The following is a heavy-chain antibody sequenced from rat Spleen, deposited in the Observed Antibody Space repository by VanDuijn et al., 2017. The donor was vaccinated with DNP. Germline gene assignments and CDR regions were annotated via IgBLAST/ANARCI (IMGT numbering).Heavy chain of an antibody. CDR3: VRWNSGHFDY. Sequence: EVQLVESGGDLVQPGRSLKLFCAASGFTFSDYYMAWIRQAPTMGLEWVAYIRYDGGSTKYADSVKGRFTISRDNAKSTLYLQMNSLRSEDMATYYCVRWNSGHFDYWGQGVMVTVSS. V-gene: IGHV5-22*01. CDR1: GFTFSDYY. J-gene: IGHJ2*01. D-gene: IGHD4-3*01. CDR2: IRYDGGST.